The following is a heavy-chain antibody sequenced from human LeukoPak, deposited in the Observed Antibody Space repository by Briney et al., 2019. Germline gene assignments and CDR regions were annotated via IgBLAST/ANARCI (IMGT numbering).Heavy chain of an antibody. Sequence: PGESLKISCKGSGYSFTIYWIGWVRQMPGKGLEWMGLIYPGDSDTRYSPSFQGQVTISADKPTSTAYLQWSSLKASDTAMYYCARLRPQDAFDIWGQGTMVTVSS. CDR2: IYPGDSDT. CDR1: GYSFTIYW. CDR3: ARLRPQDAFDI. J-gene: IGHJ3*02. V-gene: IGHV5-51*01.